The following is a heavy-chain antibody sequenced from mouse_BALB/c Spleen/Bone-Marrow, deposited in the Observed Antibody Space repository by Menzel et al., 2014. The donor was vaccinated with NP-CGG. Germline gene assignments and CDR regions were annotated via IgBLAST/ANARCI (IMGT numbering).Heavy chain of an antibody. CDR2: IWAGGST. D-gene: IGHD1-1*02. V-gene: IGHV2-9*02. CDR3: ARDGVYGSHYYAMDY. CDR1: GFSLTSYG. J-gene: IGHJ4*01. Sequence: VQLQESGPGLVAPSQSLSITCTVSGFSLTSYGVHWVRQPPGKGLKWLGVIWAGGSTNYNSALMSRLSISKDNSKSQVFLKMNSLQTDDTAMYYCARDGVYGSHYYAMDYWGQGTSVTVSP.